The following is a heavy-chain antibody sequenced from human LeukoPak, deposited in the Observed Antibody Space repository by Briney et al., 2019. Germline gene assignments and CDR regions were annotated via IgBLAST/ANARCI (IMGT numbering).Heavy chain of an antibody. J-gene: IGHJ4*02. CDR1: GFTFSDYY. CDR2: ISGGGINT. V-gene: IGHV3-11*01. D-gene: IGHD5-12*01. Sequence: GGSLRLSCAASGFTFSDYYMSWVRQAPGRGLEWVSFISGGGINTYYAASVKGRFTISWDTSKNTLFLQMSSLRGDDTAVYYCVKAIVPTTRPFDAWGQGTPVTVSS. CDR3: VKAIVPTTRPFDA.